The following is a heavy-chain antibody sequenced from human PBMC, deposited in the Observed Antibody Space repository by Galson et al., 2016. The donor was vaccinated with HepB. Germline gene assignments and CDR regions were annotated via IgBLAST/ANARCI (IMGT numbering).Heavy chain of an antibody. V-gene: IGHV3-30*04. CDR2: ISHDGHNE. CDR1: GFNFSGYA. D-gene: IGHD1-26*01. CDR3: AHLNIWEKCSVP. Sequence: SLRLSCAASGFNFSGYAMHWVRRAPGKGLEWVSLISHDGHNEHLIDSVKGRFTLSRDNSKSILYLQMDRLRPEDTATYYCAHLNIWEKCSVPWGQGTLVIVSS. J-gene: IGHJ5*01.